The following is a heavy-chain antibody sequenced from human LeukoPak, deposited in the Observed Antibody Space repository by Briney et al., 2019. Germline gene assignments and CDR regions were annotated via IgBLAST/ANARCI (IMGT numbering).Heavy chain of an antibody. CDR3: ARIFYGDYGIAY. V-gene: IGHV3-20*04. Sequence: GGSLRLXCAASGFTCDDYGMSWVGQAPGKVLEWVSGINLNGGSTGYADSVKGRFTISRDNAKNSLYLQMNSLRAEDTALYYCARIFYGDYGIAYWGQGTLVTVSS. CDR2: INLNGGST. J-gene: IGHJ4*02. CDR1: GFTCDDYG. D-gene: IGHD4-17*01.